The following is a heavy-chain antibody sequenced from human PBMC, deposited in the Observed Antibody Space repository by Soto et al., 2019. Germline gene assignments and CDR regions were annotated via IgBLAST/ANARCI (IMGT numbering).Heavy chain of an antibody. CDR3: AGTYDPADY. D-gene: IGHD3-22*01. Sequence: ESGGGLVKPGGSLRLSCAASGISFSDYHMNWVRQAPGKGLEWVASITPSGRFINYADSVEGRFFISRDNTKNSLFLQMNSLRGEDTAMYYCAGTYDPADYWGQGTLVVVSS. J-gene: IGHJ4*02. V-gene: IGHV3-21*01. CDR2: ITPSGRFI. CDR1: GISFSDYH.